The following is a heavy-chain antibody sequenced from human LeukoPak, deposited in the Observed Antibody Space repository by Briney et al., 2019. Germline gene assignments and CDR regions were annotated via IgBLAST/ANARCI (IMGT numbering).Heavy chain of an antibody. CDR1: GGSISNYY. CDR3: ARERYCSSTSCPYADY. J-gene: IGHJ4*02. CDR2: IYHSGST. V-gene: IGHV4-59*12. D-gene: IGHD2-2*01. Sequence: PSETLSLTCTVSGGSISNYYWSWIRQPPGKGLEWIGYIYHSGSTNYNPSLKSRVTISVDTSKNQFSLKLSSVTAADTAVYYCARERYCSSTSCPYADYWGQGTLVTVSS.